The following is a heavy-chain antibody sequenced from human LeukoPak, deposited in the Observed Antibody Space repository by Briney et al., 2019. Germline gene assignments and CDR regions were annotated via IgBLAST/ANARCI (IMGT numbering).Heavy chain of an antibody. Sequence: GGSLRLSCAASGFTFSSYAMSWVRQAPGKELEWVSAISGNSGSTYYADSVKGRFTISRDNSKNTLYLQMNSLRAEDTAVYYCAKDRVVVVVAAYFDYWGQGTLVTVSS. CDR2: ISGNSGST. CDR1: GFTFSSYA. V-gene: IGHV3-23*01. CDR3: AKDRVVVVVAAYFDY. J-gene: IGHJ4*02. D-gene: IGHD2-15*01.